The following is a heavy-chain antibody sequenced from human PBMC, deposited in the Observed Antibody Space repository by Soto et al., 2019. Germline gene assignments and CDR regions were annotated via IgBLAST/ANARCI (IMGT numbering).Heavy chain of an antibody. Sequence: SETLSLTCTVSGGSISTYYWSWIRQPPGGTLEWIGYIYATGATTYNPSLESRVTMSVDMPNNEFSLELTSLTAADTAVYYCARSHSFDGSIYHYYFDFWRQGTLVSVSS. V-gene: IGHV4-59*01. D-gene: IGHD3-10*01. CDR3: ARSHSFDGSIYHYYFDF. J-gene: IGHJ4*02. CDR2: IYATGAT. CDR1: GGSISTYY.